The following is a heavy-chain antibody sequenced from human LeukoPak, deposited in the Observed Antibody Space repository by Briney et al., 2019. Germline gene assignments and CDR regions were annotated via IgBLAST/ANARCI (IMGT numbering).Heavy chain of an antibody. CDR3: ARRKDSSGYFGRMGWFDP. CDR1: GGSISSSSYY. CDR2: IYYSGST. Sequence: SETLSLTCTVSGGSISSSSYYWGWIRQPPGKGLEWIGSIYYSGSTYYNPSLKSRVTISVDTSKNQFSPKLSSVTAADTAVYYCARRKDSSGYFGRMGWFDPWGQGTLVTVSS. V-gene: IGHV4-39*07. J-gene: IGHJ5*02. D-gene: IGHD3-22*01.